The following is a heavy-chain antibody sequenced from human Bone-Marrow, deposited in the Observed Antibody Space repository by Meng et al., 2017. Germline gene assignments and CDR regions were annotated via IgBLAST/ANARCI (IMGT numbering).Heavy chain of an antibody. J-gene: IGHJ6*02. CDR3: ARDVGYCSGGSCYVSYYYYGMDV. CDR2: IWYDGSNK. V-gene: IGHV3-33*01. D-gene: IGHD2-15*01. Sequence: GGSLRLSCAASGFTFSSYGMHWVRQAPGKGLEWVAVIWYDGSNKYYADSVKGRFTISRDNSKNTLYLQMNSLRAEETAVYYCARDVGYCSGGSCYVSYYYYGMDVWGQGTTVTVSS. CDR1: GFTFSSYG.